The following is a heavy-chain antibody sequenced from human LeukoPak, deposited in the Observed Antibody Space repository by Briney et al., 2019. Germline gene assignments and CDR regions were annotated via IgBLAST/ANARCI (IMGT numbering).Heavy chain of an antibody. Sequence: GGSLRLSCAASGFTFSDYYMSWIRQAPGKGLEWVSYISSSGSTIYYADSVKGRFTISRDNAKNSLYLQINSLRAEDTAVHYCARGGNYYDFWSGYYDGFDYWGQGTLVTVSS. D-gene: IGHD3-3*01. V-gene: IGHV3-11*04. CDR2: ISSSGSTI. CDR3: ARGGNYYDFWSGYYDGFDY. CDR1: GFTFSDYY. J-gene: IGHJ4*02.